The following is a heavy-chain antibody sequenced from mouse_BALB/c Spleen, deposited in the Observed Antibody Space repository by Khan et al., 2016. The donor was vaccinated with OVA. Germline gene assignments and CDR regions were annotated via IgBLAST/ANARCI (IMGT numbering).Heavy chain of an antibody. Sequence: EVKLEVSGPSLVKPSQTLSLTCSVTGDSITRGYWNWIRKFPGNKLDYMGYISYSGNTYCNPSLKSRISITRDTSKNQYYLQLNYVTTEDTATYYCACELRGFAYWGQGTLVTVSA. CDR3: ACELRGFAY. V-gene: IGHV3-8*02. D-gene: IGHD1-1*01. CDR1: GDSITRGY. CDR2: ISYSGNT. J-gene: IGHJ3*01.